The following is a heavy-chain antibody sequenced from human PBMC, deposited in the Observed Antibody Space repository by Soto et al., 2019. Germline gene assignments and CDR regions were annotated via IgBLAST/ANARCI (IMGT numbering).Heavy chain of an antibody. CDR3: AKEGSSFYFYYGMDV. Sequence: GGSLRLSCVASGFTFSNYAMSWVRQAPGKGLEWVSGLSGSGGSTYYADSVKGRFTIFRDNSKNTLDLQMNSLRVDDTAVYYCAKEGSSFYFYYGMDVWGQGSTVTAP. V-gene: IGHV3-23*01. J-gene: IGHJ6*02. CDR1: GFTFSNYA. D-gene: IGHD3-10*01. CDR2: LSGSGGST.